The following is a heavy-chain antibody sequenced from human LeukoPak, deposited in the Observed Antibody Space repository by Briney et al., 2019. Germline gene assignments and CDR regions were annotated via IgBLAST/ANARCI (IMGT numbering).Heavy chain of an antibody. CDR1: GGSLSSYY. V-gene: IGHV4-59*01. CDR2: IYYSGST. D-gene: IGHD3-22*01. Sequence: SETLSLTCTVSGGSLSSYYWSWLRQPPGKGLEWIGYIYYSGSTNYNPSLKSRVTISVDTSKNQFSLKLSSVTAADTAVYYCARSIAVVTLYYFDYWGQGTLVTVSS. J-gene: IGHJ4*02. CDR3: ARSIAVVTLYYFDY.